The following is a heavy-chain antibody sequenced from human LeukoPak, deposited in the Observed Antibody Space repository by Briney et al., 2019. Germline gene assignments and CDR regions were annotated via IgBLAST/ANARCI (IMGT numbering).Heavy chain of an antibody. CDR1: GGSISSYY. Sequence: PETLSLTCTVSGGSISSYYWSWIRQPPGKGLEWIGYMFYSGSTSYNPSLKSRVTISVDTSKNQFSLKLSSVTAADTAVYYCASVRCSATSCYEFYFDYWGQGTLVTVSS. V-gene: IGHV4-59*01. CDR3: ASVRCSATSCYEFYFDY. D-gene: IGHD2-2*01. J-gene: IGHJ4*02. CDR2: MFYSGST.